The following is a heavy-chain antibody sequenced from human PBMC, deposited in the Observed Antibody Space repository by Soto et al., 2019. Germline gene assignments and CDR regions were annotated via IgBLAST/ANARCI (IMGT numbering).Heavy chain of an antibody. J-gene: IGHJ6*03. V-gene: IGHV4-59*01. Sequence: LSLTCTVSGGSISSYYWSWIRQPPGKGLEWIGYIYYSGSTNYNPSLKSRVTISVDTSKNRFSLKLSSVTAADTAVYYCARSSESPQFDYYYYYMDVWGKGTTVTVSS. CDR3: ARSSESPQFDYYYYYMDV. CDR2: IYYSGST. CDR1: GGSISSYY.